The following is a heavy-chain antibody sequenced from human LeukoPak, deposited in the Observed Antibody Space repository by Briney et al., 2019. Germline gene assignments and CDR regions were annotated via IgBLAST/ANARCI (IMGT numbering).Heavy chain of an antibody. CDR3: ARDQGYRYGYGDFDY. CDR2: IIPIFGTA. D-gene: IGHD5-18*01. Sequence: SVKVSCKASGGTFRSYAISWVRQAPGQGLEWMGGIIPIFGTADYAQKFQGRVTITADESTSTAYMELSSLRSEDTAVYYCARDQGYRYGYGDFDYWGQGTLVTVSS. V-gene: IGHV1-69*01. J-gene: IGHJ4*02. CDR1: GGTFRSYA.